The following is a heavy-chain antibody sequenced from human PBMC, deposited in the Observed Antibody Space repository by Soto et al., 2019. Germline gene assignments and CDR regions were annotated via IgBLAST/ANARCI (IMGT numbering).Heavy chain of an antibody. Sequence: QVQLVQSGAEVKKPGSSVKVSCKASGGTFSSYAISWVRQAPGQGLEWMGGIIPIFGTANYAQKFQGRVTITGDNSTSTAYMELSSLRSGGGSVYYWSREGGGGVDIVATMALDYWGQGTLVTVSS. CDR1: GGTFSSYA. CDR2: IIPIFGTA. J-gene: IGHJ4*02. CDR3: SREGGGGVDIVATMALDY. V-gene: IGHV1-69*06. D-gene: IGHD5-12*01.